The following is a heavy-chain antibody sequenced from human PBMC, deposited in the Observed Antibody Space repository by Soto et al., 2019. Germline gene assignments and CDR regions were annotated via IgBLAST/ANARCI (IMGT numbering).Heavy chain of an antibody. CDR2: VYSRGST. V-gene: IGHV4-39*01. CDR3: AKKGSNSGYDLGALWREDYGMDV. D-gene: IGHD5-12*01. Sequence: QLQLQESGPGLVKPSETLSLTCTVSGGSISSSSYYWGWIRQPPGKGLERIGSVYSRGSTYYNRSLKSRVTISVDTSKNQLTLKLSYVTAADTAVYYCAKKGSNSGYDLGALWREDYGMDVWGQGTTVTLSS. CDR1: GGSISSSSYY. J-gene: IGHJ6*02.